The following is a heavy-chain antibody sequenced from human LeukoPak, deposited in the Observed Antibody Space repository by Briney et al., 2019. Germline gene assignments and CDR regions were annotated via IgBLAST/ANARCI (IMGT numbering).Heavy chain of an antibody. D-gene: IGHD3-22*01. Sequence: SETLSLTCTVSGGSLSSGNYYWGWIRQPAGKGLEWIGRIYTSGGTSGSTYYNPSLKSRVTISVDTSKNQFSLKLSSVTAADTAVYYCAWGDSSGYPFDPWGQGTLVTASS. CDR3: AWGDSSGYPFDP. V-gene: IGHV4-61*02. CDR1: GGSLSSGNYY. CDR2: IYTSGGTSGST. J-gene: IGHJ5*02.